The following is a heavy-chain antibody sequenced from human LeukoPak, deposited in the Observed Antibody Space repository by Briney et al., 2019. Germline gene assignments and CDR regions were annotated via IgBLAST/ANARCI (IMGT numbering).Heavy chain of an antibody. D-gene: IGHD4-17*01. Sequence: GGSLRLSCAASAFTFSSYWMSWVRQAPGKGLEWVSSISSSSSYIYYADSVKGRFTISRDNAKNSLYLQMNSLRAEDTAVYYCARDGNYGDYGSKYFQHWGQGTLVTVSS. CDR2: ISSSSSYI. CDR1: AFTFSSYW. J-gene: IGHJ1*01. V-gene: IGHV3-21*01. CDR3: ARDGNYGDYGSKYFQH.